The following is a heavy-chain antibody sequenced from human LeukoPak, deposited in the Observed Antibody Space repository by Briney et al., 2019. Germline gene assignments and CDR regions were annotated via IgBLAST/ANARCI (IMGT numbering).Heavy chain of an antibody. CDR1: GGSISSYY. D-gene: IGHD6-13*01. V-gene: IGHV4-59*12. J-gene: IGHJ6*02. CDR3: AREAYSSSWRGYYYYYYGMDV. CDR2: IYYSGST. Sequence: SETLSLTCTVSGGSISSYYWSWIRQPPGKGLEWIGYIYYSGSTNYNPSLKSRVTISVDTSKNQFSLKLSSVTAADTAVYYCAREAYSSSWRGYYYYYYGMDVWGQGTTVTVSS.